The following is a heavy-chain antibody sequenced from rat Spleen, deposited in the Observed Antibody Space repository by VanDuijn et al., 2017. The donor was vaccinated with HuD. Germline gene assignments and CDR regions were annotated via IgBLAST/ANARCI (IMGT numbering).Heavy chain of an antibody. Sequence: EVQVLESGGGLVQPGNSLKLSCATSGFTFSTAWMYWYRQFPEKRLEWVARIKAKSNNYATDYTESVKGRFTISRDDSKSSIYLQMNNLKEEDTAIYYCACRFSTTVAAFDYWGQGVMVTVSS. CDR3: ACRFSTTVAAFDY. CDR1: GFTFSTAW. V-gene: IGHV6-6*01. CDR2: IKAKSNNYAT. J-gene: IGHJ2*01. D-gene: IGHD1-1*01.